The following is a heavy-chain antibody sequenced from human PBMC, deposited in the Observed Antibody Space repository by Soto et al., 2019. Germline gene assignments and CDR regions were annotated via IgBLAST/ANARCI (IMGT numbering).Heavy chain of an antibody. Sequence: PGGSLRLSCAASGFTFSSYAMHWVRQAPGKGLEWVAVISYDGSNKYYADSVKGRFTISRDNSKNTLYLQMNSLRAEDTAVYYCARDLYSSSAPFDYWGQGTLVPSPQ. D-gene: IGHD6-6*01. CDR3: ARDLYSSSAPFDY. CDR2: ISYDGSNK. V-gene: IGHV3-30-3*01. J-gene: IGHJ4*02. CDR1: GFTFSSYA.